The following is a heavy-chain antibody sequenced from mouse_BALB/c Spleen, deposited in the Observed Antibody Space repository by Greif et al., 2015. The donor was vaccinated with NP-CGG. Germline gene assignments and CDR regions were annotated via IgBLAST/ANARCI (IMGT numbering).Heavy chain of an antibody. Sequence: LMESGPELVKPGASVKISCKASGYTFTDYYINWVKQKPGQGLELIGWIYPGSGNTKYNEKFKGKATLTVDTSSSYVYMEFSSLTSEDTDGYFCARRTGAEARDYWVQGPSVTVSS. V-gene: IGHV1-84*02. J-gene: IGHJ4*01. D-gene: IGHD4-1*01. CDR1: GYTFTDYY. CDR3: ARRTGAEARDY. CDR2: IYPGSGNT.